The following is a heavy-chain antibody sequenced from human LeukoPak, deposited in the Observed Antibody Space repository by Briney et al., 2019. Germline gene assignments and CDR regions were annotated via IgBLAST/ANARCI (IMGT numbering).Heavy chain of an antibody. Sequence: SVTLSLTCTVSGGSISSGGYYWSWIRQHPGKGLEWLGYIANSGSTYYNPSLKSRVTISVDTSKNQFSLKLSSVSAADTAVYYCARAPTTVVTPSYFDYWGQGALVTVSS. D-gene: IGHD4-23*01. V-gene: IGHV4-31*03. CDR3: ARAPTTVVTPSYFDY. J-gene: IGHJ4*02. CDR1: GGSISSGGYY. CDR2: IANSGST.